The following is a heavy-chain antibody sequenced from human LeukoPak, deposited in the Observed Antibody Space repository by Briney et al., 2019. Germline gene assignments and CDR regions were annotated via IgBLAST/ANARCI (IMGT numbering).Heavy chain of an antibody. D-gene: IGHD3-10*01. J-gene: IGHJ4*02. CDR1: GGSISSSSYY. V-gene: IGHV4-39*01. CDR2: IYYSGST. CDR3: ARHLDYYGSGSYWSGFDY. Sequence: PSETLSLTRTVSGGSISSSSYYWGWTRQPPGKGLEWIGSIYYSGSTYYNPSLKSRVTISVDTSKNQFSLKLSSVTAADTAVYYCARHLDYYGSGSYWSGFDYWGQGTLVTVSS.